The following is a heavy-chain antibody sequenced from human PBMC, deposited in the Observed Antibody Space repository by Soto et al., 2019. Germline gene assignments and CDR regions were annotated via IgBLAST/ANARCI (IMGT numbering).Heavy chain of an antibody. D-gene: IGHD6-19*01. CDR1: GFTFSSYG. V-gene: IGHV3-33*01. J-gene: IGHJ6*02. Sequence: PGGSLRLYCTASGFTFSSYGFNWVRQAPGKGLEWVAVIWYDGNTKYYADSVKGRFTISRDNLRSTVYLQMNSLTAEDTAVYYCARPLVAPVAGPYYYGMDVWGQGTTVTVSS. CDR2: IWYDGNTK. CDR3: ARPLVAPVAGPYYYGMDV.